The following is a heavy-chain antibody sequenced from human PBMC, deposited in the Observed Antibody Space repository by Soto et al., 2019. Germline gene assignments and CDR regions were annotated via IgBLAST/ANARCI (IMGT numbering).Heavy chain of an antibody. CDR3: ARGLTGSAGRFDP. Sequence: GQSLHLSCWGAGYNFARYWMAWVRQMLGRGLEWMGIIYPGTSKTIYSPSFQGLVTISAVTSLNTAYLQWDSLRASDTAIYYCARGLTGSAGRFDPWGQGTVVTVS. CDR2: IYPGTSKT. D-gene: IGHD2-8*02. V-gene: IGHV5-51*01. J-gene: IGHJ5*02. CDR1: GYNFARYW.